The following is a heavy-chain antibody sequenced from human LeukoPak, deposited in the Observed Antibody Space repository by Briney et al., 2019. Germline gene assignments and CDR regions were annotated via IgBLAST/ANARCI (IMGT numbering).Heavy chain of an antibody. V-gene: IGHV3-23*01. CDR3: AKGRLGYCSSTSCVEDAFDI. CDR2: ISGSGGTT. D-gene: IGHD2-2*01. J-gene: IGHJ3*02. Sequence: GGSLRLSCAASGFTFSSYAMSWVRQAPGKGLEWVSVISGSGGTTYYADSVKGRFTISRDNSKNTLFLQMNSLRAEDTAVYYCAKGRLGYCSSTSCVEDAFDIWGQGTLVIVSS. CDR1: GFTFSSYA.